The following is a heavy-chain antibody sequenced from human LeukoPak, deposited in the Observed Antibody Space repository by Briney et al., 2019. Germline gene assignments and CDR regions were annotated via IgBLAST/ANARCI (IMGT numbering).Heavy chain of an antibody. CDR2: ISYDGSNK. Sequence: PGGSLRLSCAASGFTFSSYAMHWVRQAPGKGLEWVAVISYDGSNKYYADSVKGRFTISRDNSKNTLHLQMNSLRAEDTAVYYCARGTSGYRWYYYYYYMDVWGKGTTVTVSS. D-gene: IGHD3-22*01. CDR1: GFTFSSYA. V-gene: IGHV3-30*04. J-gene: IGHJ6*03. CDR3: ARGTSGYRWYYYYYYMDV.